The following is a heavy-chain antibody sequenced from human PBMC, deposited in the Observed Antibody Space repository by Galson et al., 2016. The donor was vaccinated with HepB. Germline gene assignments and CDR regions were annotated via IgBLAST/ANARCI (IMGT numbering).Heavy chain of an antibody. Sequence: SLRLFCAASGFTFTRYTMNWVRQSPGKGLEWVSSISGGSSYKYYADSVKGRFTISRDNSKNSLYLQMNSLRAEDTAIYFCARTPGYSGTWYDAFDIWGPGTIVTVSS. J-gene: IGHJ3*02. V-gene: IGHV3-21*01. D-gene: IGHD6-13*01. CDR2: ISGGSSYK. CDR3: ARTPGYSGTWYDAFDI. CDR1: GFTFTRYT.